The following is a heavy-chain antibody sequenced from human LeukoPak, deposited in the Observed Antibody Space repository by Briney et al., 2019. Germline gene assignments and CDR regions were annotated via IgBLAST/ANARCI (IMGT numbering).Heavy chain of an antibody. V-gene: IGHV3-7*01. CDR3: ARAWDYYYYMDV. CDR2: IKQDGSEK. CDR1: GFTFSSYW. J-gene: IGHJ6*03. Sequence: GGSLRLSCAAPGFTFSSYWMSWVRQAPGKGLEWVANIKQDGSEKYYVDSVKGRFTISRDNAKNSLYLQMNRLRADDTAVYYCARAWDYYYYMDVWGKGTTVTVSS.